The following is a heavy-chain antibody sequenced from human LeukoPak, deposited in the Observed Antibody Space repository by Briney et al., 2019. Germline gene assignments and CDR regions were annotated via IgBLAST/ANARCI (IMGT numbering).Heavy chain of an antibody. D-gene: IGHD2-15*01. CDR2: INSDGSST. CDR3: SRESSDIADSSFDY. CDR1: GFTFSSYW. J-gene: IGHJ4*02. Sequence: GGSLRLSCAASGFTFSSYWMHWVRQAPGKGLVWVSRINSDGSSTSYADSVKGRFTISRDNAKNTLYLQMNSLRAEDTAVYYCSRESSDIADSSFDYWGQGTLVTVSS. V-gene: IGHV3-74*01.